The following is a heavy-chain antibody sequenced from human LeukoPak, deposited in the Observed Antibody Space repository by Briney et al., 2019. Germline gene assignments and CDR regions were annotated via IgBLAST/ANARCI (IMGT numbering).Heavy chain of an antibody. D-gene: IGHD1/OR15-1a*01. CDR3: ARDSNWNNGGFDY. J-gene: IGHJ4*02. Sequence: GGSLRLSCAASGFTFDDYGMSWVRQAPGKGLEWVSTSSGNGGSTYYGDSVKGRFTISRDNVKNTLHLQMSSLRAEDTAIYYCARDSNWNNGGFDYWGQGTLVTVSA. V-gene: IGHV3-23*01. CDR2: SSGNGGST. CDR1: GFTFDDYG.